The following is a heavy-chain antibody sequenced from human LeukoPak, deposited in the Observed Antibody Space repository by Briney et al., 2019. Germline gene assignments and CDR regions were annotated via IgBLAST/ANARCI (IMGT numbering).Heavy chain of an antibody. CDR1: GFTFSKYW. J-gene: IGHJ4*02. CDR3: ASGDFYDSSGYYYY. CDR2: INTDGTVT. V-gene: IGHV3-74*01. D-gene: IGHD3-22*01. Sequence: GGSLRLSCAASGFTFSKYWMLWVRHAPGKGLESVSRINTDGTVTTYADSVKGRFTISRDNANNLLYLQMNSLRAEDTAVYYCASGDFYDSSGYYYYWGQGTLVTVSS.